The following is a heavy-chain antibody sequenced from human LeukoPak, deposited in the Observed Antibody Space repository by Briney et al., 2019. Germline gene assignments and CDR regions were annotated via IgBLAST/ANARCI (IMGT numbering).Heavy chain of an antibody. CDR1: GFTFGDYA. CDR3: TGAEVHYDFWSGYNYYYYYYMDV. D-gene: IGHD3-3*01. J-gene: IGHJ6*03. CDR2: IRSKAYGGTT. Sequence: GGSLRLSCTASGFTFGDYAMSWVRQAPGKGLEWVGFIRSKAYGGTTEYAASVKGRFTISRDDSKSIAYLQMNSLKTEDTAVYYCTGAEVHYDFWSGYNYYYYYYMDVWGKGTTVTVSS. V-gene: IGHV3-49*04.